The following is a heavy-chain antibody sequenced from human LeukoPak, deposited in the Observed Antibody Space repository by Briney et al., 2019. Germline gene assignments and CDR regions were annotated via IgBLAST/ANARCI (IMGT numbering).Heavy chain of an antibody. V-gene: IGHV3-23*01. CDR1: GFTFSGYA. Sequence: GGSLRLSCAASGFTFSGYAMGWVRQAPGKGLEWVSSISGSGINTYFADSVEGRFTISRDNSKSTLYLQLNSLRVDDTAVYYCARGRGGDHVPSRFGYWGQGTLVTVSS. D-gene: IGHD2-21*02. J-gene: IGHJ4*02. CDR3: ARGRGGDHVPSRFGY. CDR2: ISGSGINT.